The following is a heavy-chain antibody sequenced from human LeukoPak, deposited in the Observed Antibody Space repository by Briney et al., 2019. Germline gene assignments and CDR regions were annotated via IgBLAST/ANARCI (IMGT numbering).Heavy chain of an antibody. V-gene: IGHV4-31*03. D-gene: IGHD3-16*01. CDR2: IYYSGST. CDR3: ARVRLKRIDY. J-gene: IGHJ4*02. Sequence: SQTLSLTCTVSGGSISSGGYYWSWIRQHPGKGLEWIGYIYYSGSTYYNPSLKSRVTISVETSKNQFSLKLSSVTAADTAVYYCARVRLKRIDYWGQGTLVTVSS. CDR1: GGSISSGGYY.